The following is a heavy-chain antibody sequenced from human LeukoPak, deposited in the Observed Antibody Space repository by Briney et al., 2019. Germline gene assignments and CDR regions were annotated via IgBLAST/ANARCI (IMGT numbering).Heavy chain of an antibody. V-gene: IGHV4-31*03. J-gene: IGHJ4*02. CDR3: ARVISGDDHFDY. Sequence: ASETLSLTCTVSGGSISSGGYYWSWIRQHPGKGLEWIGYIYYSGSTYYNPSLNSRVTISVDTSKNQFSLKLSSVTAADTAVYYCARVISGDDHFDYWGQGTLVTVSS. CDR2: IYYSGST. D-gene: IGHD2-21*01. CDR1: GGSISSGGYY.